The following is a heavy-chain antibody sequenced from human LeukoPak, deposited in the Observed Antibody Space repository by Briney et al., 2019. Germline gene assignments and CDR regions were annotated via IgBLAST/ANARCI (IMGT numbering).Heavy chain of an antibody. V-gene: IGHV4-39*01. J-gene: IGHJ4*02. CDR2: IYYSGST. CDR3: ARHRDDYVDY. CDR1: GGSISSSSYY. Sequence: SETLSLTCTVSGGSISSSSYYWGWIRQPPGKGLEWIGSIYYSGSTYYNPSLKSRVTISVDTSKNQFSLKRSSVTAADTAVYYCARHRDDYVDYWGQGTLVTVSS.